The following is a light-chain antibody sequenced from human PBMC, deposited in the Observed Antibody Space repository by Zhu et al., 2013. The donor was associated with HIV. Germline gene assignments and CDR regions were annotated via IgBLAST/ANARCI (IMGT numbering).Light chain of an antibody. J-gene: IGKJ4*01. CDR3: QQYSDYSVT. CDR1: QVIGNS. Sequence: DIQMTQSPSSLSAYVGDRVTITCRASQVIGNSLAWFQQKPGKAPKRLIYVASSLQSGVPSRFSASGSGTQFTLTITGLQPDDFATYYCQQYSDYSVTFGGGTKVEMK. V-gene: IGKV1-16*01. CDR2: VAS.